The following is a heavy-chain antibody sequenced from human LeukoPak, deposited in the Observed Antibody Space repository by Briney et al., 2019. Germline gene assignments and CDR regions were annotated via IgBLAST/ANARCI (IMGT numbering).Heavy chain of an antibody. D-gene: IGHD5-18*01. J-gene: IGHJ3*02. CDR2: IYSGGST. CDR1: GFTVSSNY. V-gene: IGHV3-53*01. CDR3: ARSRIQLWLRASDDAFDI. Sequence: GGSLRLSCAASGFTVSSNYMSWVRQAPGKGPEWVSVIYSGGSTYYADSVKGRFTISRDNSKNTLYLQMNSLRAEDTAVYYCARSRIQLWLRASDDAFDIWGQGTMVTVSS.